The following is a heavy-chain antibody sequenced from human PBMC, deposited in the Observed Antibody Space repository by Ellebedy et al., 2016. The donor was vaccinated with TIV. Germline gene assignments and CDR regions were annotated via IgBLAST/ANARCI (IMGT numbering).Heavy chain of an antibody. D-gene: IGHD3-10*01. V-gene: IGHV3-23*01. Sequence: PGGSLRLSCAASGFAVSSNGMSWVRQAPGKGLEWVSGISGSGDTDYADSVKGRFTISRDNSKNTLFLQMNSLRVEDTALYYCAKDSGWEHKYWGQGTLVTISS. CDR1: GFAVSSNG. CDR3: AKDSGWEHKY. CDR2: ISGSGDT. J-gene: IGHJ4*02.